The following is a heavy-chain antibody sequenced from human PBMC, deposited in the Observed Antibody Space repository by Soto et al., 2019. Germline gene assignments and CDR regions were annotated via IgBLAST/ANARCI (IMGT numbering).Heavy chain of an antibody. Sequence: SQTLCLTCTVSGGSIGGGDYYWIWIRQPPGKGLEWIGYIYYSGSTYYNPSLKSRVTISVDTSKNQFSLKLSSVTAADTAVYYCASRKSSPYFDYWGQGTLVTVS. CDR2: IYYSGST. D-gene: IGHD3-10*01. CDR3: ASRKSSPYFDY. CDR1: GGSIGGGDYY. V-gene: IGHV4-30-4*01. J-gene: IGHJ4*02.